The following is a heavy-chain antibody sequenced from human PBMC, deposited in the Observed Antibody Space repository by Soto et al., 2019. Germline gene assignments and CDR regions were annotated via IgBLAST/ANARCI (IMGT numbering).Heavy chain of an antibody. CDR3: ARDRTSSSIRQFDY. Sequence: ASVKVSCKASGYTFSNFAIHWVRQAPGQSLEWMGWINAGNGGTRYSPKLQGRVAITIDTSASTAYMDLSSLRSEDTALYFCARDRTSSSIRQFDYWGQGTLVTVSS. CDR2: INAGNGGT. CDR1: GYTFSNFA. V-gene: IGHV1-3*01. D-gene: IGHD6-13*01. J-gene: IGHJ4*02.